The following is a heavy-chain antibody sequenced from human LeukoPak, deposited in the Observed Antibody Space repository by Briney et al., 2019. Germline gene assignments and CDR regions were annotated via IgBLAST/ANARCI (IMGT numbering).Heavy chain of an antibody. CDR2: ISDSGGTI. V-gene: IGHV3-23*01. Sequence: GGSLRLSCAASGFTFNTHGLSWVRQAPGKGLDWVSSISDSGGTIYYADSVKGRFTISRDNSKNTLYLQMNSLRAEDTAIYYCAKMAATAQGYWGQGTLVTASS. J-gene: IGHJ4*02. D-gene: IGHD1-26*01. CDR1: GFTFNTHG. CDR3: AKMAATAQGY.